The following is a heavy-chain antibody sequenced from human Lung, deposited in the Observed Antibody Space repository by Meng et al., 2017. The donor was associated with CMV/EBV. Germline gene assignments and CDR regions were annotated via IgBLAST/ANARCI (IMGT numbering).Heavy chain of an antibody. CDR3: ARGVDWSLDY. Sequence: AXVXVSCKASGYTFTKYGISWVRQAPGQGLEWMAWISTRSDGIKYAQNFQDRVTLTTDTSTRTAYMELGGLRSDDTAMYYCARGVDWSLDYWGQGTLVTVSS. D-gene: IGHD3-9*01. CDR1: GYTFTKYG. CDR2: ISTRSDGI. V-gene: IGHV1-18*01. J-gene: IGHJ4*02.